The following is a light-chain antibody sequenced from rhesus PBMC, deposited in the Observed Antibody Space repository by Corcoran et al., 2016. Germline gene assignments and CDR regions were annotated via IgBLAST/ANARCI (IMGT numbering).Light chain of an antibody. Sequence: DIQMTQSPSSLSASVGDTVTITCRASQSFSSSLAWYQQKPGKDPKLLIYSASRLQSGVPSRFSGSKSGTDFTLTISSLQPEDIASYYCQQYYSDPYSFGQGTKVEIK. J-gene: IGKJ2*01. CDR2: SAS. CDR3: QQYYSDPYS. V-gene: IGKV1-46*01. CDR1: QSFSSS.